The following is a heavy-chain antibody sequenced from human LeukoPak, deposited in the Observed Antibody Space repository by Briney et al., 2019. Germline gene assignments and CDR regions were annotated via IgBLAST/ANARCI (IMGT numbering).Heavy chain of an antibody. Sequence: GGSLRLSCAASGFTFSSYGMHWVRQAPGKGLEWVAVIWYDGSNKYYADSVKGRFTISRDNSKNTLYLQMNSLRAEDTAVYYCAKDGDIVATNHYYYYMDVWGKGTTVTVSS. D-gene: IGHD5-12*01. J-gene: IGHJ6*03. CDR1: GFTFSSYG. CDR2: IWYDGSNK. CDR3: AKDGDIVATNHYYYYMDV. V-gene: IGHV3-33*06.